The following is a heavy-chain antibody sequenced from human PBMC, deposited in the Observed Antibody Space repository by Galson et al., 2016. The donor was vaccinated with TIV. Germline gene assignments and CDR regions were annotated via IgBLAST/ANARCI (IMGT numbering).Heavy chain of an antibody. CDR1: GGSISSRTSF. J-gene: IGHJ4*02. Sequence: SETLSLTCRVSGGSISSRTSFCGWIRQPPGKGLEGIGSGCYDGSTYQNPALKRRVTISVDTSKDQFSLKLTSVTAADRAVYYCARHREWDWELSHWGQGTLVTVSS. V-gene: IGHV4-39*07. D-gene: IGHD1-26*01. CDR3: ARHREWDWELSH. CDR2: GCYDGST.